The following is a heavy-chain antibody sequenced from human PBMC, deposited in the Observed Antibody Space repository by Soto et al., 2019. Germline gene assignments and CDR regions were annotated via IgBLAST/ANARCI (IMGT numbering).Heavy chain of an antibody. CDR1: GGSSSSSSYY. CDR3: ARLDGDYFDY. Sequence: SETLCLTGTVAGGSSSSSSYYWGWIRQPPGKGLEWIGSIYYSGSTYYNPSLKSRVTISVDTSKNQFSPKLSSVTAADTAVYYCARLDGDYFDYWGQGTLVTVSS. V-gene: IGHV4-39*01. J-gene: IGHJ4*02. D-gene: IGHD3-10*01. CDR2: IYYSGST.